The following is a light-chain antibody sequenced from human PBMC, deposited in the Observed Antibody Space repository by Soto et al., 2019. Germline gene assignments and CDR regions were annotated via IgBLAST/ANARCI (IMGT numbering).Light chain of an antibody. CDR3: QQSYRTPLT. CDR2: AAS. Sequence: DIQMTQSPSSLSASVGDRVTITCRASQSISIYLNWYQQKPGKAPNLLMYAASSLQYGVPSRFSGSGSGTDFTLTISSLQREDCATYYCQQSYRTPLTFGGGTKVEIK. CDR1: QSISIY. J-gene: IGKJ4*01. V-gene: IGKV1-39*01.